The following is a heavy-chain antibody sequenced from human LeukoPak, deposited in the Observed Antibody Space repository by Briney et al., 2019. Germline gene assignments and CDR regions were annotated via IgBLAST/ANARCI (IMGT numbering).Heavy chain of an antibody. V-gene: IGHV3-7*01. CDR1: GFTVSSYW. CDR2: IKQEGFEK. CDR3: ARDRAISDYWSGYSL. Sequence: GGSLRLSCAASGFTVSSYWMTWVRQAPGKGLEWVANIKQEGFEKYYVDSVKGRFTISRDNAKNSLYLQKNSLRAEDTAVYYCARDRAISDYWSGYSLWGQGTLVTVSS. D-gene: IGHD3-3*01. J-gene: IGHJ4*02.